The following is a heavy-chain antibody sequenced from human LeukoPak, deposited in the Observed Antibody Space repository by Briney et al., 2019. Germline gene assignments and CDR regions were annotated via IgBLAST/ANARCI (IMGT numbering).Heavy chain of an antibody. V-gene: IGHV2-5*02. CDR2: VYSDNNK. Sequence: SGPTLVKPTQTLTLTCTFSGFSLSTNGLGVGWVRQPPGEALEWLAVVYSDNNKRYSPSLESRLTITKGTSENQVVLTMTNMDPMDTATYYCTHRRAAARPNYYDFWGQGILVIVSS. J-gene: IGHJ4*02. CDR1: GFSLSTNGLG. CDR3: THRRAAARPNYYDF. D-gene: IGHD6-6*01.